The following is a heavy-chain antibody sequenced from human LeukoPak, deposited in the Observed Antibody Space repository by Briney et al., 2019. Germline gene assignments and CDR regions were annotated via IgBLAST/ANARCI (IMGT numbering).Heavy chain of an antibody. CDR1: GDSLDSGGYY. CDR3: ARSEGSWSFDY. D-gene: IGHD2-8*02. Sequence: SQTLSLTCTFSGDSLDSGGYYCNWIRQHPWKGLEWIGYIYYSGTTYYNPSLKSRITMSVDMSKSQFSLRVSSVTAADTAVYYCARSEGSWSFDYWGQGTLVTVSS. V-gene: IGHV4-31*03. CDR2: IYYSGTT. J-gene: IGHJ4*02.